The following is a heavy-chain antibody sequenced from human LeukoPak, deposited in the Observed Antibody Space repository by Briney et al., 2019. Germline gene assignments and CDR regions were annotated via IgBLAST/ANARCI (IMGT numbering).Heavy chain of an antibody. CDR2: IYYSGST. V-gene: IGHV4-31*03. J-gene: IGHJ4*02. Sequence: SETLSLTCTVSGGSISSGGYYWSWIRQHPGKGLEWIGYIYYSGSTYYNPSLKSRVTISVDTSKNQFSLKLSSVTAADTAVYYCARLSVGATRIDYWGQGTLVTVSS. CDR3: ARLSVGATRIDY. CDR1: GGSISSGGYY. D-gene: IGHD1-26*01.